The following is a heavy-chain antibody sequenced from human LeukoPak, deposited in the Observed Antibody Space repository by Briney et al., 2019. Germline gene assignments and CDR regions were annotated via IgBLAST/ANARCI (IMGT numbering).Heavy chain of an antibody. J-gene: IGHJ4*02. D-gene: IGHD3-10*01. V-gene: IGHV4-34*01. Sequence: SETLSLTCAVYGGSFSGYYWSWIRPPPGKGLEWIGEINHSGSTNYNPSLKSRVTISVDTSKNQFSLKLSSVTAADTAVYYCARGLSPSDFDYWGQGTLVTVSS. CDR2: INHSGST. CDR3: ARGLSPSDFDY. CDR1: GGSFSGYY.